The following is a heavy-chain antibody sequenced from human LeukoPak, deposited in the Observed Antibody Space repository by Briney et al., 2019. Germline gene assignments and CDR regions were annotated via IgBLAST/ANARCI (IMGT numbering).Heavy chain of an antibody. J-gene: IGHJ4*02. CDR2: IYSAGTT. Sequence: GGSLRLSCAASGFTVSSNYTSWVRQAPGKGLEWVSVIYSAGTTYYTDSVKGRFTISRDNSKNTLYLQMNSLRAEDTAVYYCASLMYSSGWYYFDYWGQGTLVTVSS. CDR3: ASLMYSSGWYYFDY. V-gene: IGHV3-53*01. CDR1: GFTVSSNY. D-gene: IGHD6-13*01.